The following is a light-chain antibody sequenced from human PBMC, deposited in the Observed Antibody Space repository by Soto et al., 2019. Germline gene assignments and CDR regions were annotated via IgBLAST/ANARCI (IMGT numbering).Light chain of an antibody. CDR3: QQSYSTLVT. Sequence: DIQMTQSPSSLSASVGDRVTITCRASQSISSYLNWYQQKPGKAPKLLIYAASSLQSGVPSRFSGSESWTYFTLTISILQPEDLATYYGQQSYSTLVTFGQGTKLEIK. J-gene: IGKJ2*01. CDR1: QSISSY. V-gene: IGKV1-39*01. CDR2: AAS.